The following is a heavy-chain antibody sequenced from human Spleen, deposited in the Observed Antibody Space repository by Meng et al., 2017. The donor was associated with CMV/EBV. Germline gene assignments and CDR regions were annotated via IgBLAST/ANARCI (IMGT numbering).Heavy chain of an antibody. V-gene: IGHV3-30*04. J-gene: IGHJ2*01. D-gene: IGHD2-21*02. Sequence: HWVREAPSKGVECVRSISFDGSNEYDVDAVKGRFTISRDNSKNTLYLRMSRLRTEDTAVYYCARERHKGRLVLVSGGDFSEDWSFDLWGRGTLVTVSS. CDR2: ISFDGSNE. CDR3: ARERHKGRLVLVSGGDFSEDWSFDL.